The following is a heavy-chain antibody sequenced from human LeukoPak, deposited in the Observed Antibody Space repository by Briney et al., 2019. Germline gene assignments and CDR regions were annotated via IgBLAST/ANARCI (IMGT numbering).Heavy chain of an antibody. Sequence: SETLSLTCTVSGGSISSYYWSWIRQPPGKGLEWIGYIYYSGITNYNPSLKSRVTISVDTSKNQFSLELRSVTAADTAMYYCARVLGHSGYFDYWGQGTLVTVSS. CDR1: GGSISSYY. J-gene: IGHJ4*02. D-gene: IGHD5-12*01. CDR3: ARVLGHSGYFDY. CDR2: IYYSGIT. V-gene: IGHV4-59*01.